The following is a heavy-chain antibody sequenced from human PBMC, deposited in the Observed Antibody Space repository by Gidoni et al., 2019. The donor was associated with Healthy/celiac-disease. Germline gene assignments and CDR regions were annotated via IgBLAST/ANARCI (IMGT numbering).Heavy chain of an antibody. CDR2: ISYDGSNK. Sequence: QVQLVESGAGVVQPGRSLRLSCSASGFTFSSYGMHWVRQAPGKGLEWVAVISYDGSNKYYADSVKGRFTISRDNSKNTLYLQMNSLRAEDTAVYYCAKEIGRITIFGVVTNYGMDVWGQGTTVTVSS. J-gene: IGHJ6*02. CDR3: AKEIGRITIFGVVTNYGMDV. CDR1: GFTFSSYG. V-gene: IGHV3-30*18. D-gene: IGHD3-3*01.